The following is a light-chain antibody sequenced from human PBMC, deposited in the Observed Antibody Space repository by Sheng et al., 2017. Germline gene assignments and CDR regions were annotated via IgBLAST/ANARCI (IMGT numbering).Light chain of an antibody. V-gene: IGKV3-15*01. CDR1: HYIRNY. CDR3: QLYNNWPVT. CDR2: DAS. Sequence: EIVMTQSPATLSVSPGETATLSCRASHYIRNYLAWYQQKPGQAPRLLIYDASTRATGIPARISGSGSGTEFTLTISSLQSEDFAVYFCQLYNNWPVTFGQGTRLEIK. J-gene: IGKJ5*01.